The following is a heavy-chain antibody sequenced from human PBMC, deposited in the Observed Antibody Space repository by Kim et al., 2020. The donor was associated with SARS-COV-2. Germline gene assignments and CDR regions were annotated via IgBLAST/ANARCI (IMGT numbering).Heavy chain of an antibody. CDR3: ARARITMIVVVTHFDY. Sequence: PSLKSRVTISVDTSKNQFSLKLRSVTAADTAVYYCARARITMIVVVTHFDYWGQGTLVTVSS. V-gene: IGHV4-31*02. J-gene: IGHJ4*02. D-gene: IGHD3-22*01.